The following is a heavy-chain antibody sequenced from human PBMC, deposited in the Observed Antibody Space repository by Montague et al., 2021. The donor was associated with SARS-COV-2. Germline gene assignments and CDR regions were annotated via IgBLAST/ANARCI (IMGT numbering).Heavy chain of an antibody. J-gene: IGHJ5*02. Sequence: PALVKPTQTLTLTCTFSGFSLSTSGVGVGWIRQPPGKALEWLALIYWDDDKRYSPSLKSRLTITKDTSKNQVVLTMTNMDPVDTATYYGARKRVVIGSNGVDPWGQGTMVTVSS. CDR3: ARKRVVIGSNGVDP. CDR1: GFSLSTSGVG. V-gene: IGHV2-5*02. D-gene: IGHD3-3*01. CDR2: IYWDDDK.